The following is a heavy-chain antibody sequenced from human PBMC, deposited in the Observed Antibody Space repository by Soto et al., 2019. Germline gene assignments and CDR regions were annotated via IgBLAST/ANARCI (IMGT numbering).Heavy chain of an antibody. J-gene: IGHJ4*02. CDR1: GGSISSGGYY. Sequence: PSETLSLTCTVSGGSISSGGYYWSWIRQHPGKGLEWIGYIYYSGSTYYNPSLKSRVTISVDTSKNQFSLKLSSVTAADTAVYYCARSFGSYYYFDYWGQGTLVTVSS. CDR2: IYYSGST. CDR3: ARSFGSYYYFDY. V-gene: IGHV4-31*03. D-gene: IGHD1-26*01.